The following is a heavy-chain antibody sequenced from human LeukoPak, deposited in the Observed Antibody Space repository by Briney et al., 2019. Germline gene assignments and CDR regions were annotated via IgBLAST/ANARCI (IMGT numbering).Heavy chain of an antibody. Sequence: GGSLRFSCTASGFTFSNYGMHWLRQAPGKGLEWLAFIRYDGSNKYYADSVKGRFTISRDNSTNTLYLHMNSLRPADTAVYYYATTAVTTSYDYYYDDLHIWGKGTTVTVSS. J-gene: IGHJ6*03. CDR2: IRYDGSNK. D-gene: IGHD4-11*01. V-gene: IGHV3-30*02. CDR3: ATTAVTTSYDYYYDDLHI. CDR1: GFTFSNYG.